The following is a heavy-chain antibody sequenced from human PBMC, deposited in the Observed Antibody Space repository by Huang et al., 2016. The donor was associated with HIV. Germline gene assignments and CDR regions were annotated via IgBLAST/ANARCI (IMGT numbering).Heavy chain of an antibody. CDR2: INSDGSSS. V-gene: IGHV3-74*01. J-gene: IGHJ4*02. D-gene: IGHD3-22*01. CDR1: GFTFSSYW. CDR3: VRDPRIQSWLNYFDY. Sequence: EVQLVESGGGLVQPGGSLRLSCAASGFTFSSYWMHWVRQAPGTGLVWVSRINSDGSSSGYADSVKCRFTISRDNAKNTLYLQMNSLRAEDTAVYYCVRDPRIQSWLNYFDYWGQGTLVSVSS.